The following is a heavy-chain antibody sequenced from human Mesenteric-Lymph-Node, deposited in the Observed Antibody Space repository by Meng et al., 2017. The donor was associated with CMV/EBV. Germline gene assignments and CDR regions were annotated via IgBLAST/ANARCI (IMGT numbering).Heavy chain of an antibody. V-gene: IGHV4-39*07. D-gene: IGHD2-2*02. J-gene: IGHJ5*02. Sequence: SETLSLTCTVSGGSISRSSYYWGWIRQPPGKGLEWIGSIYYSGSTYYNPSLKSRVSISVDTSKNQFSLKLRSVTAADTAVYYCATKIGYCSSTSCYKWAGNWFDPWGQGTLVTVSS. CDR2: IYYSGST. CDR3: ATKIGYCSSTSCYKWAGNWFDP. CDR1: GGSISRSSYY.